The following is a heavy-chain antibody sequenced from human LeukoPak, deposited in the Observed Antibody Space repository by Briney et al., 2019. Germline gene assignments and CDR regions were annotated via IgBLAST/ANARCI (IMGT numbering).Heavy chain of an antibody. CDR2: ISYDGSNK. CDR3: ARDGGHSGYDWANDY. Sequence: PGGSLRLSCAASGFTFSSYAMHWVRQAPGKGLEWVAVISYDGSNKYYADSVKGRFTISRDNSKNTLYLQMNSLRAEDTAVYYCARDGGHSGYDWANDYWGQGTLVTVSS. V-gene: IGHV3-30*04. D-gene: IGHD5-12*01. CDR1: GFTFSSYA. J-gene: IGHJ4*02.